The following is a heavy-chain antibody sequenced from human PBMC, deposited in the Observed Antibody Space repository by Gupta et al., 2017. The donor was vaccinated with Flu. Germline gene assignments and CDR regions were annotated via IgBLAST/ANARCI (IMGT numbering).Heavy chain of an antibody. J-gene: IGHJ4*02. V-gene: IGHV3-21*01. CDR2: ISSSSSYI. Sequence: EVQLVESGGGLVKPGGSLRLSCAASGFTFSSYSMNWVRQAPGKGLEWVSSISSSSSYIYYADSVKGRFTISRDNAKNSLYLQMNSLRAEDTAVYYCARFGRSDIVATIGDYWGQGTLVTVSS. D-gene: IGHD5-12*01. CDR1: GFTFSSYS. CDR3: ARFGRSDIVATIGDY.